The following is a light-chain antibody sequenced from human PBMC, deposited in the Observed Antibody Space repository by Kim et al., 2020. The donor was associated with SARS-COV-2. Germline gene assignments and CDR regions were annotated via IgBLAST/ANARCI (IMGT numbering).Light chain of an antibody. CDR3: QQRSNWPPIT. CDR2: DAS. CDR1: QSVSSY. J-gene: IGKJ5*01. Sequence: YPGERATLACRASQSVSSYVAWYQQKPGQAPRLLIYDASNRATGIPARFSGSGSGTDFTLTISSLEPEDFAVYYCQQRSNWPPITFGQGTRLEIK. V-gene: IGKV3-11*01.